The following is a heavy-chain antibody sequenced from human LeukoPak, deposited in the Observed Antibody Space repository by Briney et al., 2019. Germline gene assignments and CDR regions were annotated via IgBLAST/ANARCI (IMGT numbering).Heavy chain of an antibody. V-gene: IGHV3-23*01. CDR1: GFTFSSYG. D-gene: IGHD6-13*01. CDR2: ISGSGGST. Sequence: GGSLRLSCEASGFTFSSYGMSWVRQAPGKGLEWVSAISGSGGSTYYADSVKGRFTISRDNSKNTLYLQMNSLRAEDTAVYYCAKRSRIAAAATYYFDYWGQGTLVTVSS. J-gene: IGHJ4*02. CDR3: AKRSRIAAAATYYFDY.